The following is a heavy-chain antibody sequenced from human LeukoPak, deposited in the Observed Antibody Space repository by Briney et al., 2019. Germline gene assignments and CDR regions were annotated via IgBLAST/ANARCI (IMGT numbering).Heavy chain of an antibody. CDR1: GYSFTSYW. V-gene: IGHV5-10-1*01. CDR3: ARHGSLNGYSGWYIY. CDR2: IDPSDSYT. J-gene: IGHJ4*02. D-gene: IGHD6-19*01. Sequence: GESLKISCKGSGYSFTSYWISWVRQMPGKGLEWMGRIDPSDSYTNYSPSFQGHVTISADKSISTAYLQWSGLKASDTAMYYCARHGSLNGYSGWYIYWGQGTLVTVSS.